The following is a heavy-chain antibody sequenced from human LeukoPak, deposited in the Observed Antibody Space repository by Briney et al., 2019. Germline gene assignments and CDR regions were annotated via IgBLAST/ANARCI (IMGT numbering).Heavy chain of an antibody. V-gene: IGHV4-39*07. CDR3: ARLPSYYDFWSGYYTSFDP. J-gene: IGHJ5*02. CDR2: IYYSGST. Sequence: SETLSLTCTVSGGSISSYYWGWIRQPPGKGLEWIGSIYYSGSTYYNPSLKSRVTISVDTSKNQFSLKLSSVTAADTAVYYCARLPSYYDFWSGYYTSFDPWGQGTLVTVSS. CDR1: GGSISSYY. D-gene: IGHD3-3*01.